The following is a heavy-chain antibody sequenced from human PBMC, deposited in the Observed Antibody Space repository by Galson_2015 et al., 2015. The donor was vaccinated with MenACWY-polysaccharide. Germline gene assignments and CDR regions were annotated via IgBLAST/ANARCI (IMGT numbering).Heavy chain of an antibody. J-gene: IGHJ5*02. CDR3: ARGGKYYYDSSGYLNWFDP. V-gene: IGHV1-8*01. D-gene: IGHD3-22*01. CDR1: GYTFTSYD. Sequence: SVKVSCKASGYTFTSYDINWVRQTTGHGLEWMGWMNPNSGYTGYAQKFQGRVTMTRNTSISIAYMDLSSLRSEDTAVYYCARGGKYYYDSSGYLNWFDPWGQGTLVTVSS. CDR2: MNPNSGYT.